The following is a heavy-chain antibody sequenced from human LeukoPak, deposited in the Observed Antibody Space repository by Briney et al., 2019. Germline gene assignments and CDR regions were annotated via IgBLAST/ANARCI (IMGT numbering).Heavy chain of an antibody. CDR2: ISWNSGSI. D-gene: IGHD2-2*01. CDR3: AKDMGGGYCSSTSCLDAFDI. V-gene: IGHV3-9*01. Sequence: GGSLRLSSAASGFTFDDYAMHWVRQAPGKGLEWVSGISWNSGSIGYADSVKGRFTISRDNAKNSLYLQMNSLRAEDTALYYCAKDMGGGYCSSTSCLDAFDIWGQGTMVTVSS. J-gene: IGHJ3*02. CDR1: GFTFDDYA.